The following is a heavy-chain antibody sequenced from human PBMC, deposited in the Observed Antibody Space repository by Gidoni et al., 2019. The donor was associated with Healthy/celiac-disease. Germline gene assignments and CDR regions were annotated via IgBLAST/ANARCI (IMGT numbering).Heavy chain of an antibody. CDR3: ARGRDYGGNLAY. Sequence: QVQLVASGGGVVQPGRSLRLSCAASGFTFSSYGMHWVRQAPGKGLARVAVIWYDGSNKYYADSVKGRFTISRDNSKNTLYLQMNSLRAEDTAVYYCARGRDYGGNLAYWGQGTLVTVSS. V-gene: IGHV3-33*01. J-gene: IGHJ4*02. D-gene: IGHD4-17*01. CDR1: GFTFSSYG. CDR2: IWYDGSNK.